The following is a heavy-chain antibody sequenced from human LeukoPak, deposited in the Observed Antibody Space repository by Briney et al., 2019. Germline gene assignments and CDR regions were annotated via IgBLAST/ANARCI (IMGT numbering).Heavy chain of an antibody. Sequence: QPGGSLRLXCAVSGFTFSSYEMNWVRQAPGRGLEWVSYISSSGSTIHYADSVKGRFTISRDNAKNSLYLQMNSLRGDDTAVYYCARGYSYGYDSWGQGTLVTVSS. J-gene: IGHJ5*01. CDR2: ISSSGSTI. V-gene: IGHV3-48*03. CDR3: ARGYSYGYDS. CDR1: GFTFSSYE. D-gene: IGHD5-18*01.